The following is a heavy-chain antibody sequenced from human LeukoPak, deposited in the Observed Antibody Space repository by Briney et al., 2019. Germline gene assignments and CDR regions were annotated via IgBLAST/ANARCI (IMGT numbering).Heavy chain of an antibody. D-gene: IGHD1-14*01. Sequence: GGSLRLSCAASGFTVSSNYISWVRQAPGKGLEWVSVIYSGDNTNYADSVKGRFTISRDNSKNTLYLQMNSLRVEDTAMYYCTRNPDGRNWFDPWGQGTLVTVSS. CDR3: TRNPDGRNWFDP. CDR2: IYSGDNT. V-gene: IGHV3-66*01. CDR1: GFTVSSNY. J-gene: IGHJ5*02.